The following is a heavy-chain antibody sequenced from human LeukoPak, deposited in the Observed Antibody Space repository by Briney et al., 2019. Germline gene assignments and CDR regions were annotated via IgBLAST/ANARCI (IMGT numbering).Heavy chain of an antibody. D-gene: IGHD6-19*01. V-gene: IGHV1-69*04. J-gene: IGHJ4*02. Sequence: GASVKVSCKASGGTFGSNAISWVRQAPGQSLEWLGRIIPILETTDYAEKFEDRVTLTADRSTNTAYVEVSSLRSEDTAMYYCARDQGSGGWDEVLYFDLWGQGTFVTVS. CDR2: IIPILETT. CDR3: ARDQGSGGWDEVLYFDL. CDR1: GGTFGSNA.